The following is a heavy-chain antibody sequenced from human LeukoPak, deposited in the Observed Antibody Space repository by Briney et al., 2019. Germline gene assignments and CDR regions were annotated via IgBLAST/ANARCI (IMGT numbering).Heavy chain of an antibody. CDR2: ISSSGSYI. J-gene: IGHJ4*02. V-gene: IGHV3-21*01. CDR3: ARSITIFGVVIIEEYYFDY. CDR1: GFTFSSYS. Sequence: GGSLRLSCAASGFTFSSYSMNWVRQAPGKGLEWVSSISSSGSYIYYADSVKGRFTISRDNAKNSLYLQMNSLRAEDTAVYYCARSITIFGVVIIEEYYFDYWGQGTLVTVSS. D-gene: IGHD3-3*01.